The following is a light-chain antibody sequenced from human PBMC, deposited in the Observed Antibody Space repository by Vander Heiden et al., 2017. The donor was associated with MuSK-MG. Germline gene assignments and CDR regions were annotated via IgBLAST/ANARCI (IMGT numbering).Light chain of an antibody. V-gene: IGKV3-11*01. CDR1: QSVSSY. CDR3: QQRSNWHT. J-gene: IGKJ3*01. Sequence: EIVLTQSPATLSLSPGERATLSCRASQSVSSYLACFQQQPDHATSLIIDDASNRTTGIPARFSSSASTTVFTLTISRLEPEDFAVYCCQQRSNWHTFGHGTKVDIK. CDR2: DAS.